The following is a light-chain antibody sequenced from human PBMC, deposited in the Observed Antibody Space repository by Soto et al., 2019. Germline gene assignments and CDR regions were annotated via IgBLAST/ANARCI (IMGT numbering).Light chain of an antibody. CDR3: QQYGSSSIT. V-gene: IGKV3-20*01. Sequence: EIGLTQSPGTLSLSPGERATLSSRASQSVSSNYLAWYQQKPGQAPRLLIYAASSRATGIPDRFSGSGSGTDFTLTISRLEPEDFAVYYCQQYGSSSITFGQGTRLEIK. CDR2: AAS. J-gene: IGKJ5*01. CDR1: QSVSSNY.